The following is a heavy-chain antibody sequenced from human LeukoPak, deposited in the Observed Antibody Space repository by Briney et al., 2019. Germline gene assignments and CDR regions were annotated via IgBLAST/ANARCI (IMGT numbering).Heavy chain of an antibody. D-gene: IGHD3-22*01. CDR1: GYTFTGYY. CDR2: INPNSGGT. Sequence: ASVKVSCKASGYTFTGYYMHWVRQAPGQGLEWMGWINPNSGGTNYAQKFQGRVTMTRDTSISTAYMELSRLRSDDTAVYYCARRTFYYDGSGSDTHFDYWGQGTLVTVSS. J-gene: IGHJ4*02. CDR3: ARRTFYYDGSGSDTHFDY. V-gene: IGHV1-2*02.